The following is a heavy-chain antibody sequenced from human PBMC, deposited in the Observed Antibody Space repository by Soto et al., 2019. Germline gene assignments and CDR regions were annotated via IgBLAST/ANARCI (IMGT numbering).Heavy chain of an antibody. CDR3: ARYRAKEDIVVVPAAENWFDP. V-gene: IGHV1-46*03. CDR2: INPNGGST. D-gene: IGHD2-2*01. CDR1: GYTFSSYY. J-gene: IGHJ5*02. Sequence: ASVKVSCKASGYTFSSYYIHWVLQAPGQGLEWIGIINPNGGSTSYAQNFKGRLTMTRDTSTSTVYMELSSLRSEDTAVYYCARYRAKEDIVVVPAAENWFDPWGQGTLVTVSS.